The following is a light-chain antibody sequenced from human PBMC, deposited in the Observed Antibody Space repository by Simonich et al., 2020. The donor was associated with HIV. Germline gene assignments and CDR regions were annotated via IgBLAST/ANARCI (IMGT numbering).Light chain of an antibody. CDR3: GTWDSSLSTWV. V-gene: IGLV1-51*01. J-gene: IGLJ3*02. CDR2: DKN. CDR1: SSNIGNNY. Sequence: QSVLTQPPSVSAAPGQKVTISCSGSSSNIGNNYVSWYQQLPETAPKLLIYDKNKRPSGIPDRFSGSKSGTSATLGITGLQTGDEADYYCGTWDSSLSTWVFGGGTKVTVL.